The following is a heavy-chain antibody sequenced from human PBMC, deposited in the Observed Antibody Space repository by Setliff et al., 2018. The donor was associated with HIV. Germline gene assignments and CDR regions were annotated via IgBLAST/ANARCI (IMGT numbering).Heavy chain of an antibody. V-gene: IGHV4-31*11. CDR2: IHYSGSI. CDR3: ARLIKNYDFWSGYYGAYYYYMDV. Sequence: LSLTCAVYGESFSGYYWSWIRHHPGKGLEWIGYIHYSGSIYYNPSLKSRVTISVDTPKNQFSLKLSSVTAADTDVYYCARLIKNYDFWSGYYGAYYYYMDVWGTGTTVTVSS. D-gene: IGHD3-3*01. CDR1: GESFSGYY. J-gene: IGHJ6*03.